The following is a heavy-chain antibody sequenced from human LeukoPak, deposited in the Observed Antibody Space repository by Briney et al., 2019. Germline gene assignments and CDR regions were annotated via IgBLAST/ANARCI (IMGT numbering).Heavy chain of an antibody. CDR2: IIPIFGTA. Sequence: GGSLRLSCAASGFTFSSYAISWVRQAPGQGLEWMGGIIPIFGTANYAQKFQGRVTITADESTSTAYMELSSLRSEDTAVYYCARVSQQQVLGWFDPWGQGTLVTVSS. D-gene: IGHD6-13*01. J-gene: IGHJ5*02. V-gene: IGHV1-69*01. CDR1: GFTFSSYA. CDR3: ARVSQQQVLGWFDP.